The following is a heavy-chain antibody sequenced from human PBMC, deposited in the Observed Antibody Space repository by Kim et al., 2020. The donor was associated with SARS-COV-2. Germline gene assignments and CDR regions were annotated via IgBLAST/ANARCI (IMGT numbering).Heavy chain of an antibody. CDR3: AREARIRIVSWFDP. D-gene: IGHD2-15*01. V-gene: IGHV3-30*01. J-gene: IGHJ5*02. Sequence: FYLDSVKGRFTISRDNSKLYLQMNSLRPEDTAIYYCAREARIRIVSWFDPWGQGTLVTVSS.